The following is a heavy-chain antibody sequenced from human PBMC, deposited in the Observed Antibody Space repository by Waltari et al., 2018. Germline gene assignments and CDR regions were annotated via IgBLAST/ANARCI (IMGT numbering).Heavy chain of an antibody. CDR3: AKGVPAAHY. CDR1: GFTFSSYA. J-gene: IGHJ4*02. CDR2: IYSGGST. D-gene: IGHD2-2*01. Sequence: EVQLLESGGGLVQPGGSLRLSCAASGFTFSSYAMSWVRQAPGKGLEWVSVIYSGGSTYYADSVKGRFTISRDNSKNTLYLQMNSLRAEDTAVYYCAKGVPAAHYWGQGTLVTVSS. V-gene: IGHV3-23*03.